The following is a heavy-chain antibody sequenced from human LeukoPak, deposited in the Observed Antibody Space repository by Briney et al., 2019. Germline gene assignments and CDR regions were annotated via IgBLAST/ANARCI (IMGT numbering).Heavy chain of an antibody. CDR2: INDRGST. Sequence: SEILSLTCTVSGDSVRSYYWSWIRQPPGQGLEWLGHINDRGSTNYNPSLQGRVTISIDTSKNQFSLKVNSVTAADTAVYYCVRDSRYGSGWFEDGLDFWGQGTTVTVSS. V-gene: IGHV4-59*02. CDR1: GDSVRSYY. CDR3: VRDSRYGSGWFEDGLDF. J-gene: IGHJ6*02. D-gene: IGHD6-13*01.